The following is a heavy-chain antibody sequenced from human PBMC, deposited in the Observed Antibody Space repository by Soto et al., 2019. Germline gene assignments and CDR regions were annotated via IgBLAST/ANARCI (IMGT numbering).Heavy chain of an antibody. CDR2: IRSKAYGGTT. D-gene: IGHD5-12*01. CDR1: GFTFGDYA. V-gene: IGHV3-49*03. Sequence: GGSLRLSCTASGFTFGDYAMSWFRQAPGKGLEWVGFIRSKAYGGTTEYAASVKGRFTISRDDSKSIAYLQMNSLKTEDTAVYYCTRDHLGLDSGYESRWFDPWGQGTLVTVSS. J-gene: IGHJ5*02. CDR3: TRDHLGLDSGYESRWFDP.